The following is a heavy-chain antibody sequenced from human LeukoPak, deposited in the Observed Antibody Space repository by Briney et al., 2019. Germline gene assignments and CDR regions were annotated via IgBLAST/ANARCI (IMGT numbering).Heavy chain of an antibody. CDR3: ARNVFSLYYAFDI. J-gene: IGHJ3*02. CDR2: ISSSSSTT. Sequence: GGSLRPSCAASGFTFSSYAMSWVRQAPGKGLEWVSYISSSSSTTYYADSVKGRFTISRDNSKNTLYLQMNSLRAEDTAVYYCARNVFSLYYAFDIWGQGTMVTVSS. D-gene: IGHD2-15*01. V-gene: IGHV3-48*01. CDR1: GFTFSSYA.